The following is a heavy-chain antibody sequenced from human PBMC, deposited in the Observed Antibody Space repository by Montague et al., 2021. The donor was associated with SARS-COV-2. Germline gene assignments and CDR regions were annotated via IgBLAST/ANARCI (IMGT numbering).Heavy chain of an antibody. V-gene: IGHV3-7*01. CDR2: IKQDGSEK. J-gene: IGHJ6*02. CDR1: GFTFSSYW. CDR3: ARDLWEGALDYYYYYGMDV. D-gene: IGHD1-26*01. Sequence: SLRLSCAAPGFTFSSYWMSWVRQAPGKGLEWVANIKQDGSEKYYVDSVKGRFTISRDNAKNSLYLQMNSLRAEDTAVYYCARDLWEGALDYYYYYGMDVWGQGTTVTVSS.